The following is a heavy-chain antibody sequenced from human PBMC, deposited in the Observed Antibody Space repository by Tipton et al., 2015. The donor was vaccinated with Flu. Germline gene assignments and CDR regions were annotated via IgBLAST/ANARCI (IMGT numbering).Heavy chain of an antibody. CDR3: VRRDYSNYVSEPKNWFDP. CDR1: GDSIASDYY. CDR2: VRRGGST. V-gene: IGHV4-38-2*01. Sequence: TLSLTCSVSGDSIASDYYWGWIRQPPGQGLEWIGNVRRGGSTYYNPSLKGRVAISLDRPKNQFSLRLTSVTAADTAVYYCVRRDYSNYVSEPKNWFDPWGQGTLVTVSS. D-gene: IGHD4-11*01. J-gene: IGHJ5*02.